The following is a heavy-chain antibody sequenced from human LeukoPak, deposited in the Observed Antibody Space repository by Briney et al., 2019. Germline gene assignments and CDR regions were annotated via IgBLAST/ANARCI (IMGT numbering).Heavy chain of an antibody. CDR1: GFTFDNHW. D-gene: IGHD5-12*01. CDR3: ARHVPRGRSDFDC. Sequence: GGSLRLSCAASGFTFDNHWMAWVRQTPGRGPEWVADIDEDGDEKSYAESVKGRFSVSRDNGRTYLYLQMNSLRAEDTAIYYCARHVPRGRSDFDCWGQGVLVTVS. V-gene: IGHV3-7*01. CDR2: IDEDGDEK. J-gene: IGHJ4*02.